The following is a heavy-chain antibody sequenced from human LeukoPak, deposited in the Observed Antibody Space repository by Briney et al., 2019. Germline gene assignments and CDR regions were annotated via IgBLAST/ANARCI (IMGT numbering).Heavy chain of an antibody. CDR2: ISAYNGNT. V-gene: IGHV1-18*01. CDR1: GGTFSSYS. J-gene: IGHJ3*02. D-gene: IGHD3-10*01. Sequence: GSVKVSCKASGGTFSSYSISWVRQAPGQGLEWVGWISAYNGNTNYAQKLQGRVTMTTDTSTSTAYMELRSLRSDDTAVYYCARVFVIMDAFDIWGQGTMVTVSS. CDR3: ARVFVIMDAFDI.